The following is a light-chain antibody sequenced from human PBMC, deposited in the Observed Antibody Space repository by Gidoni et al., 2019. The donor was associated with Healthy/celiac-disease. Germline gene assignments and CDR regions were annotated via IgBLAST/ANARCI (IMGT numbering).Light chain of an antibody. V-gene: IGLV2-11*01. J-gene: IGLJ1*01. CDR2: DVS. CDR3: CSYAGSYIHYV. CDR1: SSDVGGYNY. Sequence: QSALTQPRSVAGSPGQSVTISCTGTSSDVGGYNYVSWYQQHTGKAPQLLIYDVSKPPSGVPARFSGSKSGHTASLTISGLQAEDDADYYCCSYAGSYIHYVFGTGTKVTVL.